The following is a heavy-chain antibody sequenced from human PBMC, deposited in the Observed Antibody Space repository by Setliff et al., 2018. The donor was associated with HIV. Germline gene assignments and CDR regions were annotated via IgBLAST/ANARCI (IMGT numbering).Heavy chain of an antibody. V-gene: IGHV4-59*01. J-gene: IGHJ4*02. CDR2: VYYTGIT. D-gene: IGHD5-12*01. CDR1: GASISNYY. Sequence: SETLSLTCTVSGASISNYYWSWIRQPPGRGLEWIGYVYYTGITTYNPSLNSRVTMSVDTSKNHFSLRLISVTAADTALYYCARAGYDGGSYYFDSWDQGTLVTVSS. CDR3: ARAGYDGGSYYFDS.